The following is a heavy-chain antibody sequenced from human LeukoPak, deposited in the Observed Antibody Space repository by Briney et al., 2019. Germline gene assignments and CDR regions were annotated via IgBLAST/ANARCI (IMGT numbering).Heavy chain of an antibody. CDR2: IYSGGST. CDR3: ARDVWGNDAFDI. Sequence: GGSLRLSCAASGFTVSSNYMSWVRQAPGKGLEWVSVIYSGGSTYYADSVKGRFTISRDNSKNTLYLQMNSLRAEDTAVYYCARDVWGNDAFDIWGQGTMVTVSS. D-gene: IGHD7-27*01. V-gene: IGHV3-53*01. J-gene: IGHJ3*02. CDR1: GFTVSSNY.